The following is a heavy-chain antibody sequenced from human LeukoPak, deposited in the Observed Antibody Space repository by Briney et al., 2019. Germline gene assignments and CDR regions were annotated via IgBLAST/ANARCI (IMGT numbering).Heavy chain of an antibody. J-gene: IGHJ4*02. CDR1: GFTFSSYW. Sequence: GGSLRLSCAASGFTFSSYWMHWVRQAPGKGLEWVSSISSSSSYIYYADSVKGRFTISRDKAKNSLYLQINSLRAEDTAVYYCARSLTPGIAVAGTWDYWGQGTLVTVSS. V-gene: IGHV3-21*01. CDR3: ARSLTPGIAVAGTWDY. D-gene: IGHD6-19*01. CDR2: ISSSSSYI.